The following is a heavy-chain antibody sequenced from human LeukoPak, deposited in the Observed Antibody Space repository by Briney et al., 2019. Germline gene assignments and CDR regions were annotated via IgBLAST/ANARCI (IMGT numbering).Heavy chain of an antibody. CDR2: ISGSGGST. J-gene: IGHJ5*02. CDR1: GFTFSSYA. D-gene: IGHD3-22*01. Sequence: GGSLRLSCAASGFTFSSYAMSWVRQAPGKGLEWVSAISGSGGSTYYADSVKGRFTISRDNSKNTLYLQVNSLRAEDTAVYYCAKDLGYYDSSGSFNNWFDPWGQGTLVTVSS. CDR3: AKDLGYYDSSGSFNNWFDP. V-gene: IGHV3-23*01.